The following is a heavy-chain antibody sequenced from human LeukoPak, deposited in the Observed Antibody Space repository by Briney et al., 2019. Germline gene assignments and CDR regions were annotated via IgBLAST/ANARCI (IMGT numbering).Heavy chain of an antibody. CDR3: ASVIPGSGSYDY. V-gene: IGHV3-13*04. CDR2: IGTIGNT. D-gene: IGHD3-10*01. Sequence: GGSLRLSCAASGFSFSSSDMHWVRQSTGKGLEWIGGIGTIGNTYSAASVRGRFTMSTEYDNGSLYLQMNNLRVGDTAVYYCASVIPGSGSYDYWGQGTLVSVSS. J-gene: IGHJ4*02. CDR1: GFSFSSSD.